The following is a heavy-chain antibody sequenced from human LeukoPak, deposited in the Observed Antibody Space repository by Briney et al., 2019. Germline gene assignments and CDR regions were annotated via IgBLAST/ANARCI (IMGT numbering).Heavy chain of an antibody. J-gene: IGHJ4*02. CDR2: IYYSGST. V-gene: IGHV4-59*01. Sequence: SETLSLTCTVSGGSISSYYWSWIRQPPGKGLDWIGYIYYSGSTNYNPSLKSRVTISVDTSKNQFSLKLSSVTAADTAVYYCARASQYSSSSGGFDYWGQGTLVTVSS. CDR3: ARASQYSSSSGGFDY. CDR1: GGSISSYY. D-gene: IGHD6-6*01.